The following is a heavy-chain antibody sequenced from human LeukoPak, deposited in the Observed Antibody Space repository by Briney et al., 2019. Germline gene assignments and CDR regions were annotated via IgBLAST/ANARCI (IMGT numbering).Heavy chain of an antibody. Sequence: GGSLRLSCAASGFTFSSYAMSWVRQAPGKGLEWVSAISGSGGSTYYADSVKGRFTISRGNSKNTLYLQMNSLRAEDTAVYYCAKGGSSSSDYFDYWGQGTLVTVSS. CDR3: AKGGSSSSDYFDY. J-gene: IGHJ4*02. D-gene: IGHD6-6*01. CDR1: GFTFSSYA. V-gene: IGHV3-23*01. CDR2: ISGSGGST.